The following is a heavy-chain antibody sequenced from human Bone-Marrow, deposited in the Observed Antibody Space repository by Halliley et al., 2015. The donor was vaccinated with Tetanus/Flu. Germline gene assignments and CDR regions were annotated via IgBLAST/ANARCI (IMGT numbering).Heavy chain of an antibody. Sequence: GVEWVSGIHWNGGDTSYADSLKGRFIISRDNAKNSLYLQMNSLRVEDPALYYCARSGYSYDFDYWGPGTPVTVSS. CDR3: ARSGYSYDFDY. J-gene: IGHJ4*02. D-gene: IGHD5-18*01. V-gene: IGHV3-20*03. CDR2: IHWNGGDT.